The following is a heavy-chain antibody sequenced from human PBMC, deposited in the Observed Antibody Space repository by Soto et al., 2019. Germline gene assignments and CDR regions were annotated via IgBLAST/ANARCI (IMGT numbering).Heavy chain of an antibody. CDR1: GGSISSDS. Sequence: PSETLSLTCTVFGGSISSDSWSWIRQSPGKALEWIGYSYYNGVTKYNPSLKSRVTISVDTSQNQFSLKLTSVTAADTAVYYCARRSRSSSGWYFLDYWGQGTLVTVSS. V-gene: IGHV4-59*01. CDR2: SYYNGVT. D-gene: IGHD6-19*01. CDR3: ARRSRSSSGWYFLDY. J-gene: IGHJ4*02.